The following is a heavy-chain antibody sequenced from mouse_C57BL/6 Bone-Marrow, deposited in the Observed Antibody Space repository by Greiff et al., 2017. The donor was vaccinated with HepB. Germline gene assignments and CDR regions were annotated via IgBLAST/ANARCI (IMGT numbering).Heavy chain of an antibody. J-gene: IGHJ4*01. D-gene: IGHD2-4*01. Sequence: VMLVESGPGLVQPSQSLSITCTVSGFSLTSYGVHWVRQSPGKGLEWLGVIWSGGSTDYNAAFISRLSISKDNSKSQVFFKMNSLQADDTAIYYCARNDDYYYYAMDYWGQGTSVTVSS. V-gene: IGHV2-2*01. CDR1: GFSLTSYG. CDR2: IWSGGST. CDR3: ARNDDYYYYAMDY.